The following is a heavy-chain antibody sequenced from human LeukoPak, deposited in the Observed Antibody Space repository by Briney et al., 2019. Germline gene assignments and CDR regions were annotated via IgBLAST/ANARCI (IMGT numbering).Heavy chain of an antibody. CDR2: INPNSGGT. CDR3: ARDPYYYDSSGPPD. Sequence: GASVKVSCKASGYTFTGYYMHWVRQAPGQGLEWMGWINPNSGGTNYAQKFQGRVTMTRDTSISTAYMELSGLRSDDTAVYYCARDPYYYDSSGPPDWGRGTLVTVSS. D-gene: IGHD3-22*01. CDR1: GYTFTGYY. J-gene: IGHJ4*02. V-gene: IGHV1-2*02.